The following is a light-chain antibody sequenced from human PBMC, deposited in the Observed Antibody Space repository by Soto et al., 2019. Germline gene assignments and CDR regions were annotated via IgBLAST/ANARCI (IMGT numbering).Light chain of an antibody. CDR3: QQYGNSPIP. CDR1: QSVSSTY. J-gene: IGKJ5*01. Sequence: IVLTQSPGTLSLSPGERATLSCRASQSVSSTYLAWCQQKPGQAPRLLIYGASTRATGIPDRSSGTGSGTDFTLTISRLEPEDFAVYYCQQYGNSPIPFGQGTRLE. V-gene: IGKV3-20*01. CDR2: GAS.